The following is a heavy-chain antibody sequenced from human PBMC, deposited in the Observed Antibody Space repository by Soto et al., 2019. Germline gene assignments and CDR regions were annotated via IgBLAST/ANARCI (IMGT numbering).Heavy chain of an antibody. CDR1: GGSFSGYY. J-gene: IGHJ4*02. CDR2: INHSGST. CDR3: AGGYGRNFDY. Sequence: SETLSLTCAVYGGSFSGYYWSWIRQPPGKGLEWIGEINHSGSTNYNPSLKSRVTISVDTSKNQFSLKLSSVTAADTAIYYCAGGYGRNFDYWGQGTLVTVSS. V-gene: IGHV4-34*01. D-gene: IGHD3-10*01.